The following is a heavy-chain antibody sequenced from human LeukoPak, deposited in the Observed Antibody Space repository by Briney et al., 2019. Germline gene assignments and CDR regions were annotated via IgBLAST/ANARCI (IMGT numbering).Heavy chain of an antibody. CDR3: ARGGSDSSGWYY. D-gene: IGHD6-19*01. V-gene: IGHV4-30-2*01. Sequence: PSETLSLTCAVSGGSISIGGYSWSWIRLPPGKGLEWIGYIYHSGSTYYNPSLKSRVTISVDRSKNQFSLKLSSVTAADTAVYYCARGGSDSSGWYYWGQGTLVTVSS. CDR2: IYHSGST. CDR1: GGSISIGGYS. J-gene: IGHJ4*02.